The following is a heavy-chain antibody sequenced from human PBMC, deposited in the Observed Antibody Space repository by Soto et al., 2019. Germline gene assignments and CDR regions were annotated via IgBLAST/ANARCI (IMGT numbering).Heavy chain of an antibody. V-gene: IGHV3-30*18. J-gene: IGHJ6*03. CDR2: ISYDGSNK. CDR1: GFTFSSYG. Sequence: PGGSLRLSCAASGFTFSSYGMHWVRQAPGKGLEWVAVISYDGSNKYYADSVKGRFTISRDNSKNTLYLQMNSLRAEDTAVYYCAKDSNDFWSGSDDYYYYYMDVWGKGTTVTVSS. D-gene: IGHD3-3*01. CDR3: AKDSNDFWSGSDDYYYYYMDV.